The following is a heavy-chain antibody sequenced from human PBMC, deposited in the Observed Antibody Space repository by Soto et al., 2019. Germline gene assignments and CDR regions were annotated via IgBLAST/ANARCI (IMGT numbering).Heavy chain of an antibody. V-gene: IGHV1-18*01. CDR2: ISAYNGNT. Sequence: ASVKVSCKASGYTFTSYGISWVRQAPGQGLEWMGWISAYNGNTNYAQELQGRVTMTPDTSTNTAYMELRNLRSDDTAVYYCARVIAAAADFDYWGQGTLVTVSS. D-gene: IGHD6-13*01. CDR3: ARVIAAAADFDY. CDR1: GYTFTSYG. J-gene: IGHJ4*02.